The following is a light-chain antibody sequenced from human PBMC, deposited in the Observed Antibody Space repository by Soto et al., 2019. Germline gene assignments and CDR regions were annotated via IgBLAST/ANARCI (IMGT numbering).Light chain of an antibody. J-gene: IGLJ2*01. V-gene: IGLV1-44*01. Sequence: QSVLTQPPSASGTPGQGIAISCSGSSSNMGSNTVNWYQHLPGSAPKLLIYNDNQRPSGVADRLFGSKSGTSASLAITGRHSDDEADYYCAAWYGSLNNILFGGGTKLAVL. CDR3: AAWYGSLNNIL. CDR1: SSNMGSNT. CDR2: NDN.